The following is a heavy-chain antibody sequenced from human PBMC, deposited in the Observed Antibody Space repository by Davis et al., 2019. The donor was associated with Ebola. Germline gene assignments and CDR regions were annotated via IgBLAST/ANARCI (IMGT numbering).Heavy chain of an antibody. CDR2: ISAYNGNT. D-gene: IGHD6-6*01. CDR1: GYTFTSYG. Sequence: ASVKVSCKASGYTFTSYGISWVRQAPGQGLEWMGWISAYNGNTNYAQKLQGRVTMTTDTSTSTAYMELRSLRSDDTAVYYCARGRYSSSFSYYYYGMDVWGQGTTVTVSS. CDR3: ARGRYSSSFSYYYYGMDV. J-gene: IGHJ6*02. V-gene: IGHV1-18*01.